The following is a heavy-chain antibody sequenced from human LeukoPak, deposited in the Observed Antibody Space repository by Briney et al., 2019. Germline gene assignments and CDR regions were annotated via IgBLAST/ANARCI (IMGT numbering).Heavy chain of an antibody. CDR3: ARWGLFYSGPGSQHIDY. J-gene: IGHJ4*02. V-gene: IGHV3-21*01. CDR1: GFTLSTYD. D-gene: IGHD3-10*01. Sequence: PGGSLSLSCAASGFTLSTYDMTWVRQAPGKGLEWLSSVSIRSTYIYYADSVKGRFTISRDNAKNSLYLQMTSLRAEDTAVYYCARWGLFYSGPGSQHIDYWGQGILVTVSS. CDR2: VSIRSTYI.